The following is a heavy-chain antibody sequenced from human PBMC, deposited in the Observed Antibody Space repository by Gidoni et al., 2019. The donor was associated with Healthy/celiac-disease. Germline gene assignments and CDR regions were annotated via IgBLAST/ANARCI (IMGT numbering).Heavy chain of an antibody. D-gene: IGHD3-22*01. J-gene: IGHJ4*02. CDR2: IYHSGST. V-gene: IGHV4-38-2*01. CDR1: GYSISSGYY. Sequence: QVQLQESGPGLVKPSETLSLTCAVSGYSISSGYYWGWIRQPPGTGLEWIGSIYHSGSTYYNPSLKSRVTISVDTSKNQFSLKLSSVTAADTAVYYCAGNYDSSGYYDYWGQGTLVTVSS. CDR3: AGNYDSSGYYDY.